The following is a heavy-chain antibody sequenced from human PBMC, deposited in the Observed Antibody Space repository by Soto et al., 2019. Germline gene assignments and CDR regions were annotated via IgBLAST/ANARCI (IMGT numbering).Heavy chain of an antibody. CDR3: AKKPKMDIVATIWGWFDP. CDR2: ISGSGGST. CDR1: GFTFSSYA. V-gene: IGHV3-23*01. D-gene: IGHD5-12*01. Sequence: EVQLLESGGGLVQPGGSLRLPCAASGFTFSSYAMSWVRQAPGKGLEWVSAISGSGGSTYYADSVKGRFTISRDNSKNTLYLQMNSLRAEDTAVYYCAKKPKMDIVATIWGWFDPWGQGTLVTVSS. J-gene: IGHJ5*02.